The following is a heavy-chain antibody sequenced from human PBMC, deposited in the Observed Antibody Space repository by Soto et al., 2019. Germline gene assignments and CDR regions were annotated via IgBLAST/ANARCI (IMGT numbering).Heavy chain of an antibody. CDR3: ASGGPSGSYPPWWFDP. D-gene: IGHD1-26*01. CDR2: INPSGGST. V-gene: IGHV1-46*01. Sequence: GASVKVSCKASGYTFTSYYMHWVRQAPGQGLEWMGIINPSGGSTSYAQKFQGRVTMTRDTSTSTVYMELSSLRSEDTAVYYCASGGPSGSYPPWWFDPWGQGTLVTVS. J-gene: IGHJ5*02. CDR1: GYTFTSYY.